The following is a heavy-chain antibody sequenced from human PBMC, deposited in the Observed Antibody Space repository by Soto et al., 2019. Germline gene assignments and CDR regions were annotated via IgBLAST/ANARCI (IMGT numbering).Heavy chain of an antibody. CDR1: GFIFSTYA. CDR2: ISYDGNSN. Sequence: QVQLVESGGGVVQPGGSLRLSCAASGFIFSTYAMYWVRQTPGKGLEWVAVISYDGNSNFYTDTVKGRFTISIDNSRNTLYLQMNNLRTEDTALYFCARDSVPLAGTSWAGNRLDPWGQGTLVTVSS. J-gene: IGHJ5*02. V-gene: IGHV3-30-3*01. CDR3: ARDSVPLAGTSWAGNRLDP. D-gene: IGHD6-13*01.